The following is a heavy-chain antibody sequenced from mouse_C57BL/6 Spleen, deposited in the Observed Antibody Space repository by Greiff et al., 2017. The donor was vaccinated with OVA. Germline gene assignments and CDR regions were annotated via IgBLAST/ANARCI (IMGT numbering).Heavy chain of an antibody. D-gene: IGHD1-1*01. CDR2: ISNLAYSI. V-gene: IGHV5-15*04. Sequence: EVKLVESGGGLVQPGGSLKLSCAASGFTFSDYGMAWVRQAPRKGPEWVAFISNLAYSIYYADTVTGRFTISRENAKNTLYLEMSSLRSEDTAMYYCARLVATDWYFDVWGTGTTVTVSS. CDR3: ARLVATDWYFDV. CDR1: GFTFSDYG. J-gene: IGHJ1*03.